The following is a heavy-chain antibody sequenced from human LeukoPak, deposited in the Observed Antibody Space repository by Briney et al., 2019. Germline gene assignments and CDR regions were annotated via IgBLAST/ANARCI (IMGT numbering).Heavy chain of an antibody. D-gene: IGHD1-26*01. Sequence: AGGSLRLSCAASGFTFTNYAMSWVRQAPGKGLEWLSAISGSSRSTYYADSVKGRFTTSRDNSKNTLYLQMNSLRAEDTAVYYCARGVGSGSRLRAGDYWGQGTLVTVSS. CDR3: ARGVGSGSRLRAGDY. J-gene: IGHJ4*02. CDR2: ISGSSRST. CDR1: GFTFTNYA. V-gene: IGHV3-23*01.